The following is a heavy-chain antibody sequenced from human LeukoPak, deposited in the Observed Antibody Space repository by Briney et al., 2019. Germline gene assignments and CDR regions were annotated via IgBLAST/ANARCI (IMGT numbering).Heavy chain of an antibody. J-gene: IGHJ5*02. V-gene: IGHV3-48*04. Sequence: GGSLRLSCAASGFTFSSYSMNWVRQAPGKGLEWVSYISSSSSTIYYADSVKGRFTISRDNAKNSLYLQMNSLRPEDTAVYYCAHVAYNWNPGSAWGQGTLVTVSS. CDR1: GFTFSSYS. CDR2: ISSSSSTI. CDR3: AHVAYNWNPGSA. D-gene: IGHD1-20*01.